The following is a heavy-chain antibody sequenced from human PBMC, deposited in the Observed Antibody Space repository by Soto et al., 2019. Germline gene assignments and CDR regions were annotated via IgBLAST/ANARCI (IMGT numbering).Heavy chain of an antibody. J-gene: IGHJ6*02. D-gene: IGHD3-10*01. V-gene: IGHV3-23*01. CDR3: AKDLGELLWFGELLSQYYYYYGMDV. CDR2: ISGSGGST. CDR1: GFTFSSYA. Sequence: GGSLRLSCAASGFTFSSYAMSWVRQAPGKGLEWVSAISGSGGSTYYADSVKGRFTISRDNSKNTLYLQMNSLRAEDTAVYYCAKDLGELLWFGELLSQYYYYYGMDVWGQGTTVTVSS.